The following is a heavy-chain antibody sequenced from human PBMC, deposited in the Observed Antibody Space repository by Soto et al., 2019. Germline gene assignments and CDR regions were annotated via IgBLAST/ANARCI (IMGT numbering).Heavy chain of an antibody. Sequence: GGSLRLSCAASGFTFSSYSMNWVRQAPGKGPEWVSYISSSSSTIYYADSVKGRFTISRDNAKNSLYLQMNSLRDEDTAVYYCAKVKRSIVGAIHFDYWGQGTLVTVSS. CDR2: ISSSSSTI. CDR3: AKVKRSIVGAIHFDY. V-gene: IGHV3-48*02. J-gene: IGHJ4*02. CDR1: GFTFSSYS. D-gene: IGHD1-26*01.